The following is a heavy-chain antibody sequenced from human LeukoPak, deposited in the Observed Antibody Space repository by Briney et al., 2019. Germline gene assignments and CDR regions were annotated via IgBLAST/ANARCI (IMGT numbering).Heavy chain of an antibody. J-gene: IGHJ4*02. Sequence: GASVKVSCKASGYTFTSHTIHWVRQAPGQRLEWMGGIIPIFGTANYAQKFQGRVTITADKSTSTAYMELSSLRSEDTAVYYCVAVAGVALDYWGQGTLVTVSS. CDR2: IIPIFGTA. V-gene: IGHV1-69*06. D-gene: IGHD6-19*01. CDR3: VAVAGVALDY. CDR1: GYTFTSHT.